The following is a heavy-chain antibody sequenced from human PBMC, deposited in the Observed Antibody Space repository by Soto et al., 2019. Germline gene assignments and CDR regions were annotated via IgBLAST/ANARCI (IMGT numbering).Heavy chain of an antibody. Sequence: QVQLVQSGAEVKKPGSSVKVSCKASGGTFSSYAISWVRQAPGQGLEWMGGIIPIFGTANYAQKFQGRVTITAGDSTSTAYMELSSLRSEATAVYYCARVEAVRGVIGSGMDVWGQGTTVTVSS. D-gene: IGHD3-10*01. J-gene: IGHJ6*02. CDR2: IIPIFGTA. CDR3: ARVEAVRGVIGSGMDV. V-gene: IGHV1-69*01. CDR1: GGTFSSYA.